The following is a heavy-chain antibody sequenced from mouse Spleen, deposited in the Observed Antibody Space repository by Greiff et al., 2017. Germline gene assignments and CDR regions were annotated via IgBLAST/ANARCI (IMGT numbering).Heavy chain of an antibody. D-gene: IGHD2-4*01. CDR1: DSEVFPIAY. CDR3: ARNDYDGGAWFAY. V-gene: IGHV15-2*01. J-gene: IGHJ3*01. Sequence: VQLQQSGSELRSPGSSVKLSCKDFDSEVFPIAYMSWVRQKPGHGFEWIGGILPSIGRTIYGEKFEDKATLDADTLSNTAYLELNSLTSEDSAIYYCARNDYDGGAWFAYWGQGTLVTVSA. CDR2: ILPSIGRT.